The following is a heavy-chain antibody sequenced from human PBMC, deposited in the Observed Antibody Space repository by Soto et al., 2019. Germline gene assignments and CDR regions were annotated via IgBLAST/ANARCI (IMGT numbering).Heavy chain of an antibody. CDR1: GGSISSSSYY. CDR2: IYYSGST. J-gene: IGHJ4*02. Sequence: SETLSLTCTVSGGSISSSSYYWGWIRQPPGKGLEWIGSIYYSGSTYYNPSLKSRVTISVDTSKNQFSLKLSSVTAADTAVYYCARHRSYYDILTGYYKGLFDYWGQGTLVTVSS. CDR3: ARHRSYYDILTGYYKGLFDY. D-gene: IGHD3-9*01. V-gene: IGHV4-39*01.